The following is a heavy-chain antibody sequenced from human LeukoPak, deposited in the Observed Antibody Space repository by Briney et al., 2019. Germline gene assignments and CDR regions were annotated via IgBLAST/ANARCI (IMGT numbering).Heavy chain of an antibody. Sequence: ASVKVSSKASGYTFTSYGISWVRQAPGQGLEWMGWISAYKGNRNYAQKLQGRVTMTTDTSTSTAYMELRSLRPDDTAVYYCARANYDILTGYRSYFDYWGQGTLVTVSS. D-gene: IGHD3-9*01. CDR3: ARANYDILTGYRSYFDY. CDR1: GYTFTSYG. J-gene: IGHJ4*02. CDR2: ISAYKGNR. V-gene: IGHV1-18*01.